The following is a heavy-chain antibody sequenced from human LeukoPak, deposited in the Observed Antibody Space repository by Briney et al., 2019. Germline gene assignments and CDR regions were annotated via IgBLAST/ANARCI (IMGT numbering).Heavy chain of an antibody. V-gene: IGHV3-48*01. CDR2: ISSSSSPI. Sequence: GGSLRLSCAASGFTFSSYSLNWVRQAPGKGLEWVSYISSSSSPIYYADSVKGRFTISRDNAKNSLYLQMHSLRAEDTAVYYCTTDPMYSGSFLHPVYFDYWGQGTLVTVSS. CDR1: GFTFSSYS. J-gene: IGHJ4*02. D-gene: IGHD1-26*01. CDR3: TTDPMYSGSFLHPVYFDY.